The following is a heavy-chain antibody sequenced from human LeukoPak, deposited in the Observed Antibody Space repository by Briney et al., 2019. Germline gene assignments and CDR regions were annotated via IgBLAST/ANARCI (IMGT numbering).Heavy chain of an antibody. V-gene: IGHV3-21*01. CDR1: GFTFSSYA. D-gene: IGHD3-3*01. Sequence: DPGGSLRLSCAASGFTFSSYAMNWVRQAPGKGLEWVSSISSSSSYIYYADSVKGRFTISRDNAKNSLYLQMNSLRAEDTAVYYCARVPLTIFGVVGDYWGQGTLVTVSS. CDR2: ISSSSSYI. CDR3: ARVPLTIFGVVGDY. J-gene: IGHJ4*02.